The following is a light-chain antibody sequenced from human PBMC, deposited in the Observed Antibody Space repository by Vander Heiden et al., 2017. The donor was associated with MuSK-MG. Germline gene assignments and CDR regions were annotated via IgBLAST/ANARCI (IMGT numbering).Light chain of an antibody. CDR1: QDINIY. CDR3: QHDDNLPLT. J-gene: IGKJ4*01. Sequence: DIQMTQSPSSLSASVGDRVIITCQASQDINIYLNWYQQKPGKAPKLLISDASDLAVGVPARFSGSGSGTEFTFAISILQPEDFATYYCQHDDNLPLTFGGGTMVDIK. CDR2: DAS. V-gene: IGKV1-33*01.